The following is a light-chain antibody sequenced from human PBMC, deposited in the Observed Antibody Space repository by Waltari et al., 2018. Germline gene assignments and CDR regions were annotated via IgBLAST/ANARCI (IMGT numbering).Light chain of an antibody. CDR3: QKYESLPAT. CDR2: GAS. Sequence: EIVLTQSPGPLSLSPGERATPSCRARLGVGRYLAWYQQKPGQAPRLLIYGASSRATGIPDRFSGSGSGTDFSLTISRLEPEDCAVYYCQKYESLPATFGQGTKVEI. J-gene: IGKJ1*01. V-gene: IGKV3-20*01. CDR1: LGVGRY.